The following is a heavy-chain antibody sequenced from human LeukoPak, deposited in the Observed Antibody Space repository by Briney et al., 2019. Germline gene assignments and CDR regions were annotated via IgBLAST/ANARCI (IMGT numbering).Heavy chain of an antibody. Sequence: GGSLRLFCASSGLTFRRYAMSWVRQAPGKGLEWVSAISCSGGSTYYADSVKGRFTISRDNSKNTLYLQMNSLRAEATAVYYCAKDLGDTMVRGVIISYYYYYMDVWGKGTTVTVSS. CDR1: GLTFRRYA. CDR3: AKDLGDTMVRGVIISYYYYYMDV. D-gene: IGHD3-10*01. J-gene: IGHJ6*03. CDR2: ISCSGGST. V-gene: IGHV3-23*01.